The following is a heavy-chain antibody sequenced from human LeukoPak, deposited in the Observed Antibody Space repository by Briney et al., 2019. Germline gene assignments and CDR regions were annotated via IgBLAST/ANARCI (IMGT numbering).Heavy chain of an antibody. CDR2: TYYSGST. CDR1: GGSISSYY. Sequence: KPSETLSLTCTVSGGSISSYYWSWIRQPPGKGLEWIGYTYYSGSTNYNPSLKSRVTISVDTSKNQFSLKLSSVTAADTAVYYCARLDYYGSGSPFWYFDYWGQGSLVTVSP. D-gene: IGHD3-10*01. J-gene: IGHJ4*02. CDR3: ARLDYYGSGSPFWYFDY. V-gene: IGHV4-59*08.